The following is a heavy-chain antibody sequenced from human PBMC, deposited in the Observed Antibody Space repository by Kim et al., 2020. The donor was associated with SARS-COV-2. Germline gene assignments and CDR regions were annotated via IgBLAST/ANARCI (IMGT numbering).Heavy chain of an antibody. CDR2: IDPSDSYT. CDR1: GYSFTSYW. Sequence: GESLKISCKGSGYSFTSYWISWVRQMPGKGLEWMGRIDPSDSYTNYSPSFQGHVTISADKSISTAYLQWSSLKASDTAMYYCARGSGGYYGILTGYWLWGQGTLVTVSS. CDR3: ARGSGGYYGILTGYWL. D-gene: IGHD3-9*01. V-gene: IGHV5-10-1*01. J-gene: IGHJ4*02.